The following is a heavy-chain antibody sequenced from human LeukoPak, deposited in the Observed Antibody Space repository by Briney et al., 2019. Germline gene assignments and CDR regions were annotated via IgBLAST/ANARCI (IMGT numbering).Heavy chain of an antibody. J-gene: IGHJ4*02. CDR1: GGTFSSYA. Sequence: SVKVSCKASGGTFSSYAISWVRQAPGQGLEWMGGIVPIFGTANYAQKFQGRVTITADKSTSTAYMELSSLRSEDTAVYYCARQTLSSGWYLDYWGQGTLVTVSS. CDR3: ARQTLSSGWYLDY. CDR2: IVPIFGTA. V-gene: IGHV1-69*06. D-gene: IGHD6-19*01.